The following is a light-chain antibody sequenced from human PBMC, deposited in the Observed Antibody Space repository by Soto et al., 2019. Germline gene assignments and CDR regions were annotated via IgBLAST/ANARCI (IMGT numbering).Light chain of an antibody. Sequence: QAVVTQEPSLTVSPGGTVTLTCATSTGAVSRGYYPNWFQQKPGQAPRALIYSTNNKYSWTPARFSGSLLVGKAALTLSGVQPEDEADYYCLLYYGGQLGVFGGGTKLTVL. V-gene: IGLV7-43*01. J-gene: IGLJ2*01. CDR1: TGAVSRGYY. CDR3: LLYYGGQLGV. CDR2: STN.